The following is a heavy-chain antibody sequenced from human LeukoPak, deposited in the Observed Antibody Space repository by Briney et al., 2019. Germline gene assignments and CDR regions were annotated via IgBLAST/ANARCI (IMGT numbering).Heavy chain of an antibody. J-gene: IGHJ4*02. D-gene: IGHD2-8*02. Sequence: ASVKVSCKTSGYTFTDHYLQWVRQAPGQGLESIGCINPKNSDTDYAQKFQGGVIMNRDTSISTAYMALTRLTSDDTAMYYCATSRNRYCAGGLCSTDYWGQGTLVTVSS. CDR2: INPKNSDT. CDR3: ATSRNRYCAGGLCSTDY. V-gene: IGHV1-2*02. CDR1: GYTFTDHY.